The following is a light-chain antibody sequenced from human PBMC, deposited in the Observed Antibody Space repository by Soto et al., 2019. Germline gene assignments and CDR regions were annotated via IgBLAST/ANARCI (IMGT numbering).Light chain of an antibody. V-gene: IGLV1-44*01. CDR3: AAWDDSLNGPV. Sequence: QSVLTQPPSASGTPGQRVTISCSGSSSNIGSNTVNWYQQLPGTAPKHLIYSNNQRPSGVPDRFSGSKSGTSASLAISGLQSEDDAYYYCAAWDDSLNGPVFGTGTKVTVL. CDR1: SSNIGSNT. CDR2: SNN. J-gene: IGLJ1*01.